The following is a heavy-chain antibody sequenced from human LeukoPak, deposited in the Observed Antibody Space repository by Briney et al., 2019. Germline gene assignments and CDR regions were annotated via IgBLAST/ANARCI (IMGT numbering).Heavy chain of an antibody. Sequence: SETLSLTCAVYGGSLSGYYWSWIRQPPGKGLEWIGEINHSGSTNYNPSLKSRVTISVDTSKNQFSLKLSSVTAADTAVYYCARMIRILDYWGQGTLVTVSS. CDR3: ARMIRILDY. CDR2: INHSGST. CDR1: GGSLSGYY. V-gene: IGHV4-34*01. J-gene: IGHJ4*02. D-gene: IGHD3-22*01.